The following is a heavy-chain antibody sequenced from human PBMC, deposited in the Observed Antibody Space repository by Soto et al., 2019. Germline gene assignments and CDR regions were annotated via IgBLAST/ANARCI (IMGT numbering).Heavy chain of an antibody. J-gene: IGHJ6*02. CDR1: GGSISSSNYY. CDR3: ARGGYCSGASCAYMGHYYYYGMDV. D-gene: IGHD2-15*01. V-gene: IGHV4-39*01. CDR2: INYSGST. Sequence: SETLSLTCTVSGGSISSSNYYWGWIRQPPGKGLEWIGSINYSGSTYYNPSLKSRVTISVDTSKNQFSLKLSSVTAADTAMYYCARGGYCSGASCAYMGHYYYYGMDVWGQGTTVTVSS.